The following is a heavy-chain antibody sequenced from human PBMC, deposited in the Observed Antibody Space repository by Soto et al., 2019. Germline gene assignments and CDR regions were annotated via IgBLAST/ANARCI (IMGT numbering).Heavy chain of an antibody. V-gene: IGHV1-2*04. CDR2: INPNSGGT. CDR1: GYTFTGYY. D-gene: IGHD6-19*01. CDR3: ARGSSGRYYYYYGMDV. Sequence: ASVKVSCKASGYTFTGYYMHWVRQAPGQGLEWMGWINPNSGGTNYAQKFQGWVTMTRDTSISTAYMELSRLRSDDTAVYYCARGSSGRYYYYYGMDVWGKGTTVTVSS. J-gene: IGHJ6*04.